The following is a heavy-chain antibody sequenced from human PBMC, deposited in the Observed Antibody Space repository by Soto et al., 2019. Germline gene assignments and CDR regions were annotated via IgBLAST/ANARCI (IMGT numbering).Heavy chain of an antibody. D-gene: IGHD5-18*01. J-gene: IGHJ4*02. V-gene: IGHV4-59*01. CDR1: GGSISSYY. CDR3: ARDRRRGYSYGSLDY. CDR2: IYYSGST. Sequence: SETLSLTCTVSGGSISSYYWSWIRQPPGKGLEWIGYIYYSGSTNYNPSLKSRVTISVDTSKNQFSLRLSSVTAADTAVYYCARDRRRGYSYGSLDYWGQGTLVTVSS.